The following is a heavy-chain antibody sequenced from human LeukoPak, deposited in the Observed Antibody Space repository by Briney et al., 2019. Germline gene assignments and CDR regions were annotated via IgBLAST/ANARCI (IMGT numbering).Heavy chain of an antibody. J-gene: IGHJ4*02. CDR2: INWNGGST. V-gene: IGHV3-20*04. CDR1: GFTFDDYG. CDR3: ARKLGYCGGGTCDRNYYFDY. D-gene: IGHD2-15*01. Sequence: GGSLRLSCAASGFTFDDYGMSWVRQAPGKGLEWVSGINWNGGSTGYADSVKGRFTISRDNAKNSLYLQMNSLRAEDTALYYCARKLGYCGGGTCDRNYYFDYGGRETRVTFSS.